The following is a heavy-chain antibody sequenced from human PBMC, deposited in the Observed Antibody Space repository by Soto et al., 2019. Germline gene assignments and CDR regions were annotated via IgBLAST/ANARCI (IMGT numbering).Heavy chain of an antibody. Sequence: GGSLRLSCAASGFTFSSYWMHWVRQAPGKGLVWVSRINSDGSSTSYADSVNGRFTIHRDNAKNTLYLQMNSLRADDPAVYYCARESSSGLDSDLHFELLPQPYYYYGIDVWGQGTTVTVFS. CDR2: INSDGSST. J-gene: IGHJ6*02. CDR3: ARESSSGLDSDLHFELLPQPYYYYGIDV. CDR1: GFTFSSYW. V-gene: IGHV3-74*01. D-gene: IGHD3-9*01.